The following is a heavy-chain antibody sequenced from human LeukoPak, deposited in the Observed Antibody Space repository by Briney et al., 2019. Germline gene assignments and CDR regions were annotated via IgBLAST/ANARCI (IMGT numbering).Heavy chain of an antibody. CDR2: ISAYNGNT. D-gene: IGHD3-10*01. J-gene: IGHJ4*02. CDR1: GYTFTSYG. Sequence: ASVKVSCKASGYTFTSYGISWVRQAPGQGREWMGWISAYNGNTNYAQKLQGRVTMTTDTSTRTAYMELRSLRSDDTAVYYCARRLLWFGEPDYWGQGTLVTVSS. V-gene: IGHV1-18*01. CDR3: ARRLLWFGEPDY.